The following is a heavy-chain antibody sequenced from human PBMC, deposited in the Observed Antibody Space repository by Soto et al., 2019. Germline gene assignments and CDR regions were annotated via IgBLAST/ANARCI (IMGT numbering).Heavy chain of an antibody. V-gene: IGHV3-23*01. J-gene: IGHJ5*02. D-gene: IGHD2-2*03. CDR2: IVGSGGST. CDR1: GFPFSSYV. CDR3: ARDNGYCSSTSCYFLGPIWFDP. Sequence: GGSLRLSCAASGFPFSSYVMTWVRQAPGKGLDWVSSIVGSGGSTYYADSVKGRFTISRDNAKNSLYLQMNSLRAEDTAVYYCARDNGYCSSTSCYFLGPIWFDPWGQGTLVTVSS.